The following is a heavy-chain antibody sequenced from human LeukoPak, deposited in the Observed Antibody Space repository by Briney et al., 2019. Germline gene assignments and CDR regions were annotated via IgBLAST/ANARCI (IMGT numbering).Heavy chain of an antibody. D-gene: IGHD3-22*01. CDR3: AKTDSSDYSYYFDY. CDR1: GFTFSTYW. CDR2: IKTDGSEK. Sequence: PGGSLRLSCAASGFTFSTYWMSWVRQAPGKGLEWVANIKTDGSEKYYVDSVKGRFTISRDNAKNSLYLQMNSLRAEDTAVYYCAKTDSSDYSYYFDYWGQGTLVTVSS. J-gene: IGHJ4*02. V-gene: IGHV3-7*01.